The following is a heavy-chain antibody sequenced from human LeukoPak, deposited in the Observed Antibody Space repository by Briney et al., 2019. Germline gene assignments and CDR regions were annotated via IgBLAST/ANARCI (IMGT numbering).Heavy chain of an antibody. Sequence: SETLSITCTVSGGSISSGGYYWSWIRQHPGKGLEWIGYIYYSGSTYYNPSLKSRVTISVDTSKNQFSLKLSSVTAADTAVYYCARVGPLRWFDPWGQGTLVTVSS. CDR2: IYYSGST. CDR3: ARVGPLRWFDP. V-gene: IGHV4-31*03. J-gene: IGHJ5*02. CDR1: GGSISSGGYY.